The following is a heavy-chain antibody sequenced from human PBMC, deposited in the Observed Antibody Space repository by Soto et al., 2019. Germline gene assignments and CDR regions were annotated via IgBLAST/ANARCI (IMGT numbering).Heavy chain of an antibody. CDR3: ARHRHNIYGFDV. J-gene: IGHJ6*02. CDR1: GGSISSVNW. Sequence: QVQPQESGPGLVKPSDTLSLTCAVSGGSISSVNWWSWVRQSPGKGLEWIGEMHPSGSTNYNPSLKSRVTVSMDKSRNQFSLKMYSVTAADTAVYFCARHRHNIYGFDVWGRGTTVTVSS. D-gene: IGHD1-1*01. V-gene: IGHV4-4*02. CDR2: MHPSGST.